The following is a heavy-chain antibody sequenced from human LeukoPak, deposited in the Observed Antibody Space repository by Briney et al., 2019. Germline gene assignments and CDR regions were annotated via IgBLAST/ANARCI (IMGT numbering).Heavy chain of an antibody. V-gene: IGHV5-51*01. D-gene: IGHD3-22*01. CDR2: IYPGDSDT. CDR1: GCSFTSYW. CDR3: ARTYYYDSSGYYDDY. J-gene: IGHJ4*02. Sequence: GESLKISCKGSGCSFTSYWIGWVRQMPGKGLEWMGIIYPGDSDTRYSPSFQGQVTISADKSISTAYLQWSSLKASDTAMYYCARTYYYDSSGYYDDYWGQGTLVTVSS.